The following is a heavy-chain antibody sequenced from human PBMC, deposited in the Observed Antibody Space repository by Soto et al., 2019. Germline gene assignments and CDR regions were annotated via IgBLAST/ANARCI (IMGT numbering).Heavy chain of an antibody. Sequence: QVQLVESGGGVVQPGRSLRLSCAASGFTFSTYVMHWVRQAPGKGLEWVAVLWYDGSNGKYADSVKGRFTISRDNSKNSLYLQMNSLIVEDTAVYFCATEGKYKYAHDYWGQGTLVTVSS. CDR2: LWYDGSNG. J-gene: IGHJ4*02. CDR3: ATEGKYKYAHDY. V-gene: IGHV3-33*01. D-gene: IGHD2-2*01. CDR1: GFTFSTYV.